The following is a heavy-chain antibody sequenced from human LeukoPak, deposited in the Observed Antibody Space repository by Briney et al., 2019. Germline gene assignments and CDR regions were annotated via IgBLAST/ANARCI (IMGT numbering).Heavy chain of an antibody. CDR3: ATWPGVWYGEDY. CDR1: GFTVSSNF. V-gene: IGHV3-53*01. D-gene: IGHD3-10*01. CDR2: IYGGGST. J-gene: IGHJ4*02. Sequence: QPGGSLRLSCAASGFTVSSNFMAWVRQAPGKGLEWVSVIYGGGSTFYADSVKGRSTISRDNSQNTMYLQMNGLRAEDTAVYYCATWPGVWYGEDYWGQGTLVTVSS.